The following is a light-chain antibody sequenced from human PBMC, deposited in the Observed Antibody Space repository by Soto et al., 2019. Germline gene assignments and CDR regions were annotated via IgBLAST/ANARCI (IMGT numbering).Light chain of an antibody. J-gene: IGLJ2*01. CDR2: EAS. CDR3: ISSTSINTLLL. Sequence: QSVLTQPASVSGSPGQSITISCTGTSSDVGASNFVSWYQQHPNKAPKLLIYEASDRSLGVSHRFSGSKSGNTASLTISGLQADDEADYYCISSTSINTLLLFGGGTKLTVL. V-gene: IGLV2-14*01. CDR1: SSDVGASNF.